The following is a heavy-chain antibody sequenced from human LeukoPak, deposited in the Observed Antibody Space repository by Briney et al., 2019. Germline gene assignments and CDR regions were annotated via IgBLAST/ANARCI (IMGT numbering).Heavy chain of an antibody. CDR3: ARGRGYAFDD. D-gene: IGHD1-26*01. V-gene: IGHV4-4*07. Sequence: SETLSLTCTVSGGSISSYYWSWIRQPAGKGLEWIGRIHTSGSTNYNPSLKSQVTMSVDTSKNQFSLKLTSVTAADTGVYYCARGRGYAFDDWGQGTMVTVSS. J-gene: IGHJ3*01. CDR2: IHTSGST. CDR1: GGSISSYY.